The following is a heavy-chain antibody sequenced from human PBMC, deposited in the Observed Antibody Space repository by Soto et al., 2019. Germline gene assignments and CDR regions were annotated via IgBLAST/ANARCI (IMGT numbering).Heavy chain of an antibody. J-gene: IGHJ5*02. V-gene: IGHV6-1*01. CDR2: TYYRSKWYN. CDR1: GDSVSSNSAA. CDR3: AREGSIAAAGSWFDP. Sequence: SPTLSLTCAISGDSVSSNSAALNLIRQSPSRGLEWLGRTYYRSKWYNDYAVSVKSRITINPDTSKNQFSLQLNSVTPEDTAVYYCAREGSIAAAGSWFDPWGQGTLVTVSS. D-gene: IGHD6-13*01.